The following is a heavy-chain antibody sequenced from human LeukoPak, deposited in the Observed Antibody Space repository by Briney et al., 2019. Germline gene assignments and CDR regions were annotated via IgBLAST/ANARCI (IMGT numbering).Heavy chain of an antibody. CDR3: ARECSSLRYFDWLPRNYYYYMDV. J-gene: IGHJ6*03. V-gene: IGHV4-4*07. D-gene: IGHD3-9*01. Sequence: SETLSLTCAVYGGSFSGYYWSWIRQPAGKGLEWIGRIYTSGSTNYNPSLKSRVTMSVDTSKNQFSLKLSSVTAADTAVYYCARECSSLRYFDWLPRNYYYYMDVWGKGTTVTISS. CDR1: GGSFSGYY. CDR2: IYTSGST.